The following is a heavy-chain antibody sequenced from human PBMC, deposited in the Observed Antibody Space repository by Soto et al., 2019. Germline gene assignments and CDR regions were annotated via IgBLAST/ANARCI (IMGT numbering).Heavy chain of an antibody. V-gene: IGHV4-39*01. D-gene: IGHD2-15*01. CDR2: MLYSGLT. CDR3: APLSVSLSGPYGIHV. Sequence: SETLSLTCSVSGYSVSSSDYYWAWIRPPPGKGLEWIGSMLYSGLTYYNPSLKSRVTLSVDTSKNQFSVRLNSVTASDTAVYYCAPLSVSLSGPYGIHVWGQGTTVTVSS. CDR1: GYSVSSSDYY. J-gene: IGHJ6*02.